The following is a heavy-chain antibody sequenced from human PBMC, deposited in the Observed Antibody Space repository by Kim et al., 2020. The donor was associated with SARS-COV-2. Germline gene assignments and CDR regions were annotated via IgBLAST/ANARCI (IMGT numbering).Heavy chain of an antibody. D-gene: IGHD3-9*01. Sequence: DSVKGRFTVSRDNSKNTMYLQMNRLRAEDTALYFCAKDQSENYYYYAGMDVWGPGTTVTVSS. CDR3: AKDQSENYYYYAGMDV. V-gene: IGHV3-23*01. J-gene: IGHJ6*02.